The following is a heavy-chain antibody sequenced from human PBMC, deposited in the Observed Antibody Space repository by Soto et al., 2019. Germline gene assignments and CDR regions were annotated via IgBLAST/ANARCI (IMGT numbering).Heavy chain of an antibody. V-gene: IGHV3-23*01. Sequence: EVQLLESGGGLVQPGGSLRLSCAASGFTFSSYGINWVRQAPGKGLEWVSGISGSGDSTHYADSVKGRFTISRDNTKNKLDLQMNSLRAEDTAVYYCAKQAPYSNSWYEIDHWGQGTLVTVSS. CDR2: ISGSGDST. CDR3: AKQAPYSNSWYEIDH. D-gene: IGHD6-13*01. CDR1: GFTFSSYG. J-gene: IGHJ4*02.